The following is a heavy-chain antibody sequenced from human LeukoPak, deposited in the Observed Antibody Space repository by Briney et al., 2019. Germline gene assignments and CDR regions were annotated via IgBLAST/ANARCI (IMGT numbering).Heavy chain of an antibody. CDR3: AIASSESYYWALDY. V-gene: IGHV3-74*01. D-gene: IGHD3-10*01. Sequence: GGSLRLSCAASGFNIGSYWMNWVRQGPGKGLVWVARISSDGKSISYADSVKGRFTISRDNSKNTLYLQMDSLRAEDTAVYYCAIASSESYYWALDYWGQGTLVTVSS. CDR1: GFNIGSYW. J-gene: IGHJ4*02. CDR2: ISSDGKSI.